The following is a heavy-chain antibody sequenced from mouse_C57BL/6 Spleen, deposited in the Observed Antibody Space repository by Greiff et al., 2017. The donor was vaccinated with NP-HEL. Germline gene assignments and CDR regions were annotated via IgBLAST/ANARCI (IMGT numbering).Heavy chain of an antibody. V-gene: IGHV1-81*01. CDR2: IYPRSGNT. D-gene: IGHD1-1*01. CDR3: ARGDPITTVAPEFAY. CDR1: GYTFTSYG. Sequence: QVQLRQSGAELARPGASVKLSCKASGYTFTSYGISWVKQRTGQGLEWIGEIYPRSGNTYYNEKFKGKATLTADKSSSTAYMELRSLTSEDSAVYFCARGDPITTVAPEFAYWGQGTLVTVSA. J-gene: IGHJ3*01.